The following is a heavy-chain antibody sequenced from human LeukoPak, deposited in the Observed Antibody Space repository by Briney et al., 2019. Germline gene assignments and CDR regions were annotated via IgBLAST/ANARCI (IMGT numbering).Heavy chain of an antibody. CDR3: ARGAPDFWSVYYMDV. J-gene: IGHJ6*03. D-gene: IGHD3-3*01. CDR1: GYTFTNYD. CDR2: MNPNSGNT. V-gene: IGHV1-8*03. Sequence: ASVKVSCKASGYTFTNYDINWVRQATGQGLEWMGWMNPNSGNTGYAQKFQGRVTITRNSSISTAYMELSSPRSEDTAVYYCARGAPDFWSVYYMDVWGKGTTVTVSS.